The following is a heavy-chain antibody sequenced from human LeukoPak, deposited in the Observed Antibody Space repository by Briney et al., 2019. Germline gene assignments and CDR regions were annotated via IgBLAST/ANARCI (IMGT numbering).Heavy chain of an antibody. D-gene: IGHD6-13*01. Sequence: ASVKVSCKTSGYTFIGYYMHWVRQAPGQGLEWMGWINPNSGGTKYAPKFQGRVTMTRDTSINTDYMELSSLRSDDTAVYYCARLYSSTEAIDSWGQGTLVTVSS. V-gene: IGHV1-2*02. J-gene: IGHJ4*02. CDR2: INPNSGGT. CDR1: GYTFIGYY. CDR3: ARLYSSTEAIDS.